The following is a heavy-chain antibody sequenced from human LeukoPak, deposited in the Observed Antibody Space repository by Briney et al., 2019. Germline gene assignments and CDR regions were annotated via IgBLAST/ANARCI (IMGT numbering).Heavy chain of an antibody. CDR3: ARGRPPHDYGTLFDY. V-gene: IGHV4-59*01. Sequence: PSETLSLTCTVSGGAITGYYWSWIRQPPGKGLEWIGYIYYSGSTNYNPSLKSRVTMSVDTAKKQFSLKLSSVTAADTAVYYCARGRPPHDYGTLFDYWGQGTLVTVSS. J-gene: IGHJ4*02. CDR2: IYYSGST. CDR1: GGAITGYY. D-gene: IGHD4-17*01.